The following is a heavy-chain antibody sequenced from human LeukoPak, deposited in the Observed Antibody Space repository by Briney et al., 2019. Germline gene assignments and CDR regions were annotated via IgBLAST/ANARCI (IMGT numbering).Heavy chain of an antibody. D-gene: IGHD6-19*01. Sequence: ASVKVSCKASGYTFTSYDINWVRQATGEGLEWMGWMNPNSGNTGYAQKFQGRVTITRNTSISTASMELSSLRSEDTAVYYCARGYVHPQWLVHPTYYYYYMDVWGKGTTFTVSS. J-gene: IGHJ6*03. CDR1: GYTFTSYD. CDR2: MNPNSGNT. V-gene: IGHV1-8*03. CDR3: ARGYVHPQWLVHPTYYYYYMDV.